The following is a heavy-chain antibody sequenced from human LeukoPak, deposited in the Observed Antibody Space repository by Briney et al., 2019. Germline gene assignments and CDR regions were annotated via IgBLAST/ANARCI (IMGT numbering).Heavy chain of an antibody. CDR2: VSSSGRTI. CDR1: GFTFNSYE. Sequence: GGSLRLSCAASGFTFNSYEINWVRQAPGKGLEWVSYVSSSGRTIYSADSVKGRFTISRDNAKNSLYLQMNSLRAEDTAIYYCVKPYYFSSGSLNWGQGTLVTVSS. CDR3: VKPYYFSSGSLN. D-gene: IGHD3-10*01. V-gene: IGHV3-48*03. J-gene: IGHJ4*02.